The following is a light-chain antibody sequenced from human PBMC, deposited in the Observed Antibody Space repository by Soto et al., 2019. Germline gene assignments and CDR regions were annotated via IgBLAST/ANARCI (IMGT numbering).Light chain of an antibody. CDR2: AAS. J-gene: IGKJ1*01. V-gene: IGKV1-27*01. CDR1: QGISNY. Sequence: DIQITQSPSSMTASVGARVTIACRASQGISNYLAWFQQKPGKVPKLLIYAASTLQSGVPSRFSGSGSGTDFTLTISSLQPEDVAIYYCQQYNSAPWTFGQGTKVDI. CDR3: QQYNSAPWT.